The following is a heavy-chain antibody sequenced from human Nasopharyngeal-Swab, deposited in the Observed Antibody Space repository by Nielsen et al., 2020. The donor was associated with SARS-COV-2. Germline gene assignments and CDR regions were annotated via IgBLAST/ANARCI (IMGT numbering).Heavy chain of an antibody. Sequence: GESLKISCKGSGYSFTSYWIGWVRQMPGKGLEWMGIIYPGDSDTRYSPSFQGQVTISADKSTSTAYLQWSSLKASDTAMYYCARLVAVAGGGGGGADYWGQGTLVTVSS. D-gene: IGHD6-19*01. V-gene: IGHV5-51*01. CDR2: IYPGDSDT. J-gene: IGHJ4*02. CDR1: GYSFTSYW. CDR3: ARLVAVAGGGGGGADY.